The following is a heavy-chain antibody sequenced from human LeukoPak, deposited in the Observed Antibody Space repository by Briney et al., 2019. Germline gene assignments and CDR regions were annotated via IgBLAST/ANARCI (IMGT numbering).Heavy chain of an antibody. CDR2: IYYSGST. V-gene: IGHV4-39*01. D-gene: IGHD6-19*01. J-gene: IGHJ4*02. CDR1: GGSISSSSYY. CDR3: ARLIQGYSSG. Sequence: SETLSLTCTVSGGSISSSSYYWGWIRQRPGKGLEWIGSIYYSGSTYYNPSLKSRVTISVDTSKNQFSLKLSSVTAADTAVYYCARLIQGYSSGWGQGTLVTVSS.